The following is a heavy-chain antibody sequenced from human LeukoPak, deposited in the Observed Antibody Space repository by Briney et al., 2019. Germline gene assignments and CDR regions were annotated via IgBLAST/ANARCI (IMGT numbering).Heavy chain of an antibody. CDR3: ASHYDILTGYHTDHDAFDI. V-gene: IGHV1-2*02. D-gene: IGHD3-9*01. Sequence: ASVKVSCKASGYTFTGYCLFWVRQAPGQGLEWMGWINPNSGGTKYAQKFQGRVTMTRDTSISAAYMELSRLRSDDTAVYYCASHYDILTGYHTDHDAFDIWGRGTMVTVSS. CDR1: GYTFTGYC. J-gene: IGHJ3*02. CDR2: INPNSGGT.